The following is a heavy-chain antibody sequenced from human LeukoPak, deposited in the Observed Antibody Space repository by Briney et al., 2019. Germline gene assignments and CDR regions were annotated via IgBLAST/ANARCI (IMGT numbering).Heavy chain of an antibody. CDR3: ASAYDSSGYSDY. J-gene: IGHJ4*02. V-gene: IGHV4-31*03. CDR2: IHYSGST. Sequence: SQTLSLTCTVSGGSISSGGYYWSWIRQHPGKGLEWIGYIHYSGSTYYNPSLKSRVTISLDTSKNQFSLKLSSVTAADTAVYYCASAYDSSGYSDYWGQGTLVTVSS. CDR1: GGSISSGGYY. D-gene: IGHD3-22*01.